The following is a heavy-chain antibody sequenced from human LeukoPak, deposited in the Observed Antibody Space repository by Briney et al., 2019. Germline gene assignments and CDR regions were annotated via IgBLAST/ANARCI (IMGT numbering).Heavy chain of an antibody. V-gene: IGHV1-3*01. CDR3: ARGSSSDWPLEY. Sequence: ASVKVSCKASGYTFINYAIHRVRQAPGQRLEWMGWINAYNGDTEYSQKFQGRVTITRDTSASTAYMELSTLRSEDTAVYYCARGSSSDWPLEYWGRGILVTVSS. CDR1: GYTFINYA. D-gene: IGHD6-19*01. J-gene: IGHJ4*02. CDR2: INAYNGDT.